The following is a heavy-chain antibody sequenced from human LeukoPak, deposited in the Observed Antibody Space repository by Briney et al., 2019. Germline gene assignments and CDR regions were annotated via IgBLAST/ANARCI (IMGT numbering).Heavy chain of an antibody. D-gene: IGHD6-13*01. CDR2: MNPNRGNT. V-gene: IGHV1-8*01. CDR3: ARGWGDSSSWHRRVMYYYYYMDV. CDR1: GYTFTRYD. Sequence: ASVKVSCKASGYTFTRYDINWVRQATGQGLEWMGWMNPNRGNTGYAQKFQGRVTMTRNTSISTAYMELSSLRSEDTAVYYCARGWGDSSSWHRRVMYYYYYMDVWGKGTTVTVSS. J-gene: IGHJ6*03.